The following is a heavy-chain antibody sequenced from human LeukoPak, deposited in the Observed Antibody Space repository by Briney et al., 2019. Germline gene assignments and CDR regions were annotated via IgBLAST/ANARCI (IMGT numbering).Heavy chain of an antibody. CDR1: GFTFSNYA. CDR2: ISGSGGST. Sequence: GGSLRLSCAASGFTFSNYAMSWVRQAPGKGLEWVSAISGSGGSTYYADSVKGRLTISRDNSKNTLYLQMNSLRAEDTALYYRAKDVGSWSRGAFDYWGQGTLVTVSS. V-gene: IGHV3-23*01. CDR3: AKDVGSWSRGAFDY. D-gene: IGHD6-13*01. J-gene: IGHJ4*02.